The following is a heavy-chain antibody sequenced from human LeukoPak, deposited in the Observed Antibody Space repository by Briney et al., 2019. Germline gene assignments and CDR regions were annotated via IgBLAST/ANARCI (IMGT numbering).Heavy chain of an antibody. Sequence: GASVNVSCKASGGTFSRYAISWVRQAPVQGLEWMGGIIPIVGTATYAQKFQGRVTITADESTSTAYMELSRLRSEDTAFYYCARDHEVATIRYFDYWGQGTLVTVSS. J-gene: IGHJ4*02. D-gene: IGHD5-24*01. V-gene: IGHV1-69*01. CDR2: IIPIVGTA. CDR1: GGTFSRYA. CDR3: ARDHEVATIRYFDY.